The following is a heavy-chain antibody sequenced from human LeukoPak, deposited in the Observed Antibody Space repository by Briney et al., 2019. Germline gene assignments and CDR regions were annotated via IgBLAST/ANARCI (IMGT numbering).Heavy chain of an antibody. D-gene: IGHD3-9*01. Sequence: SETLSLTCTVSGGSIRTYYWRWIRQTPGKGLEWIGTVFHTGITHYNPSLKSRINISVDTSKNQFSLNLNSVTAADTALYYCARHGILTDHSVRFWGQGILVTVSA. CDR3: ARHGILTDHSVRF. J-gene: IGHJ4*02. V-gene: IGHV4-59*08. CDR1: GGSIRTYY. CDR2: VFHTGIT.